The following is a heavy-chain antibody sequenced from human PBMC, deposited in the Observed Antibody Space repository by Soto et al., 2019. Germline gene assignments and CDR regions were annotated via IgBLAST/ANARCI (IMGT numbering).Heavy chain of an antibody. CDR2: IHYNGNT. D-gene: IGHD3-10*01. CDR3: ARELFGRSVWFDP. Sequence: PSETLSLTCTVSGDSISSYSWSWIRQPPGKGLEWIGNIHYNGNTKYSPSLKSRVTMSVDTSKNHFSLKLSSVTAADTAVYYCARELFGRSVWFDPWGQGTLVTVSS. J-gene: IGHJ5*02. CDR1: GDSISSYS. V-gene: IGHV4-59*01.